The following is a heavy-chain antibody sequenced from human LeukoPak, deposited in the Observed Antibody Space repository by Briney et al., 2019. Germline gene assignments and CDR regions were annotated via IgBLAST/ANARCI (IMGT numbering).Heavy chain of an antibody. D-gene: IGHD3-16*01. CDR2: IYYSGST. J-gene: IGHJ4*02. CDR1: GGSISSSSYY. CDR3: ARERGMSTPNPGDY. Sequence: PSETLSLTCTVSGGSISSSSYYWGCIRQPPGKGLEWIGSIYYSGSTYYNPSLKSRVTISVDTSKNQFSLKLSSVTAADTSVYYCARERGMSTPNPGDYWGQGTLVTVSS. V-gene: IGHV4-39*07.